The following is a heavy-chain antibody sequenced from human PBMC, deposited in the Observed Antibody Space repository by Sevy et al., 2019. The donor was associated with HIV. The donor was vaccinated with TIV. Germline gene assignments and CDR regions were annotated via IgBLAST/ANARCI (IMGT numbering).Heavy chain of an antibody. Sequence: GGSLRLSCVASGFTFSSYGMTWVRQAPGKGLEWVSTINYSGGSRFYADSVKGRFTISRDNSRNTLYLQMNNLRAEDTAVYYCAKRSETSERDYYFDYWGQGTLVTVSS. CDR2: INYSGGSR. CDR3: AKRSETSERDYYFDY. V-gene: IGHV3-23*01. CDR1: GFTFSSYG. D-gene: IGHD1-26*01. J-gene: IGHJ4*02.